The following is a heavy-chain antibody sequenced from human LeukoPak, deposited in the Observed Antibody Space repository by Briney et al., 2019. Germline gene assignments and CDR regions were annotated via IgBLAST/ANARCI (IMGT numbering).Heavy chain of an antibody. Sequence: SETLSLTCAVYGGSFSGYYWSWIRQPPGKGLGWIGEINHSGSTNYNPSLKSRVTISVDTSKNQFSLKLSSVTAADTAVYYCARGRGIVVVPAAKRHIPGYYFDYWGQGTLVTVSS. CDR1: GGSFSGYY. D-gene: IGHD2-2*01. CDR2: INHSGST. V-gene: IGHV4-34*01. CDR3: ARGRGIVVVPAAKRHIPGYYFDY. J-gene: IGHJ4*02.